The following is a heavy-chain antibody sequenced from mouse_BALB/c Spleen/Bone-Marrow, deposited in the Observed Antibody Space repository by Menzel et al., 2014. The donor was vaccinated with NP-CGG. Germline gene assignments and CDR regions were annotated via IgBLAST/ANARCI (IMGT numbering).Heavy chain of an antibody. D-gene: IGHD1-1*01. V-gene: IGHV14-3*02. J-gene: IGHJ4*01. CDR3: ARSEDYGSSYYAMDY. CDR2: IDPANGNT. CDR1: GFNIKDTY. Sequence: VQLQQSGAELVKPGASVKLSCTASGFNIKDTYMHWVKQRPEQGLEWIGRIDPANGNTKYDPKFQGKAAITADTSSNTAYLQLSSPTSEDTAVYYCARSEDYGSSYYAMDYWGQGTSVTVSS.